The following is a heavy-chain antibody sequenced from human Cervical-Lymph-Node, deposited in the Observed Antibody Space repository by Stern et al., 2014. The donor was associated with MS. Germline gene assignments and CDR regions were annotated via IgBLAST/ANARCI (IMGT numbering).Heavy chain of an antibody. Sequence: EVQLVESGGDLVQPGGSLRLSCAASGFAFAYYGMSWVRQAPGKGLEWVSTLNPNGINTHYADSVAGRFTISRDISKSTLYLQMNSLTAEDTATYFCAADPSTGGGPWGQGTLVTVTS. CDR3: AADPSTGGGP. D-gene: IGHD1-1*01. J-gene: IGHJ4*02. CDR2: LNPNGINT. V-gene: IGHV3-23*04. CDR1: GFAFAYYG.